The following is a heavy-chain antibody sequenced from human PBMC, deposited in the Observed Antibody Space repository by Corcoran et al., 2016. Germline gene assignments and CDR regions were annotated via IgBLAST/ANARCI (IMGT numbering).Heavy chain of an antibody. CDR3: ARGSDYYDRSGQPDY. J-gene: IGHJ4*02. V-gene: IGHV4-39*07. CDR1: GGSISSSSYY. Sequence: QLQLQESGPGLVKPSETLSLTCTVSGGSISSSSYYWGWIRQTPGKGLEWIGSIYYSGSTYYNPSLKSRVTISVDTSKNQFSLKLRSVTAADTAVYYCARGSDYYDRSGQPDYWGQGTLVTVSS. D-gene: IGHD3-22*01. CDR2: IYYSGST.